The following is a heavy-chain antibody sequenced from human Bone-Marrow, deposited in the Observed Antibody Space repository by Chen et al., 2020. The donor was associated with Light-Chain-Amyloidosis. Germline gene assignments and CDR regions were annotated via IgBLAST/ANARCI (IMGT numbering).Heavy chain of an antibody. CDR2: ISYDGSDT. J-gene: IGHJ4*02. V-gene: IGHV3-30*18. CDR1: GTNRPDYG. Sequence: QGQLVESGGGVVLPGKSLGLSCGDSGTNRPDYGMHWVRQSPGNGLEWVADISYDGSDTNYAHSVKGRFIISRDNSKNTVYLHMNNLRPEDTAVYFCAQDSLLVAVEGYFPYWGQGTLVTVSS. D-gene: IGHD5-12*01. CDR3: AQDSLLVAVEGYFPY.